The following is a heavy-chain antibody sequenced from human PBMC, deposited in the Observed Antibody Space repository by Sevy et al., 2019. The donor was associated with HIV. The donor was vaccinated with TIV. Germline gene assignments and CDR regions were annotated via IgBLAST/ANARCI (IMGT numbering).Heavy chain of an antibody. CDR3: AGGGGGCGFTIFGVVSGMDV. CDR2: ISYDGSNK. Sequence: GGSLRLSCAASGFTFSSYAMHWVRQAPGKGLEWVAVISYDGSNKYYADSVKGRFTISRDNSKNTLYLQMNSLRAEDTAVYYCAGGGGGCGFTIFGVVSGMDVWGQGTTVTVSS. D-gene: IGHD3-3*01. CDR1: GFTFSSYA. J-gene: IGHJ6*02. V-gene: IGHV3-30-3*01.